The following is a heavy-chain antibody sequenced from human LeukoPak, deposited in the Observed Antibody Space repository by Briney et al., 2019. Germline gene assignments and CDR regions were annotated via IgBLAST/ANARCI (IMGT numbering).Heavy chain of an antibody. CDR3: ARASVLYYYYMDV. Sequence: SETLSLTCTVSGGSISSYYWSWIRQPPGKGLEWIGYIYYSGSTNYNPSLKGRVTISVDTSKNQFSLKLSSVTAADTAVYYCARASVLYYYYMDVWGKGTTVTISS. V-gene: IGHV4-59*01. D-gene: IGHD4/OR15-4a*01. J-gene: IGHJ6*03. CDR2: IYYSGST. CDR1: GGSISSYY.